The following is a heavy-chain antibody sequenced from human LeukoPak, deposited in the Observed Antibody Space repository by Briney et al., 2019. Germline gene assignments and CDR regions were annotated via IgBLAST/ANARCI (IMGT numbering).Heavy chain of an antibody. Sequence: ASVKVSCKASGYTFTSYAMHWVRQAPGQRPEWMGWINAGNGNTKYSQKFQGRVTITRDTSASTAYMELSSLRSEDTAVYYCARATYYCSSTSCYGATYFDYWGQGTLVTVSS. CDR1: GYTFTSYA. CDR3: ARATYYCSSTSCYGATYFDY. CDR2: INAGNGNT. D-gene: IGHD2-2*01. V-gene: IGHV1-3*01. J-gene: IGHJ4*02.